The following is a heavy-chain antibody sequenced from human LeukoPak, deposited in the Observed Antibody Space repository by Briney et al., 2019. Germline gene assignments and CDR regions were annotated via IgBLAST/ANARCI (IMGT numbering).Heavy chain of an antibody. V-gene: IGHV3-30*18. Sequence: PGRSLRLSCAASGFTFSSYGMHWVRQAPGKGLEWVAVISYDGSNKYYADSVKGRFTISRDNSKNTLYLQMNSLRAEDTAVYYCAKDLGEWLVTGPYYYGMDVWGQGTTVTVSS. CDR2: ISYDGSNK. D-gene: IGHD6-19*01. CDR1: GFTFSSYG. CDR3: AKDLGEWLVTGPYYYGMDV. J-gene: IGHJ6*02.